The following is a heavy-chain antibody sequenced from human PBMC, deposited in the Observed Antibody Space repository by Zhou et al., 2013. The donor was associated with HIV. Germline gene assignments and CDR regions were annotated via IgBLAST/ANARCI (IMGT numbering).Heavy chain of an antibody. Sequence: QVQLVQSGAEVKKPGSSVKVSCKASGGTFSSYAISWVRQAPGQGLEWMGRIIPILGIANYAQKFQGRVTITADKSTSTAYMELSSLRSEDTAVYYCASYDSSGYFNWFDPWGQGTLVTVSS. V-gene: IGHV1-69*04. CDR2: IIPILGIA. CDR1: GGTFSSYA. J-gene: IGHJ5*02. CDR3: ASYDSSGYFNWFDP. D-gene: IGHD3-22*01.